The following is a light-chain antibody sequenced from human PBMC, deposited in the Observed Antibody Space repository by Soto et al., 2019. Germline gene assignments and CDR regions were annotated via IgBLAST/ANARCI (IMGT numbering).Light chain of an antibody. CDR1: SSNVGGYNY. CDR3: SSYTSSSTHWV. Sequence: QSALTQPASVTGSPGQSITISCTGTSSNVGGYNYVSWYQQHPDKATKIMIYEVSNRPSGVSNRFSGSKSGNTASLTISGLQAEDAADYYCSSYTSSSTHWVFGGGTKLTVL. V-gene: IGLV2-14*01. J-gene: IGLJ3*02. CDR2: EVS.